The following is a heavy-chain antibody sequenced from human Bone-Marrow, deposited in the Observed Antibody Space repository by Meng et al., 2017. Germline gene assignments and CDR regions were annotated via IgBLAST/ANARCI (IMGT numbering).Heavy chain of an antibody. J-gene: IGHJ4*02. CDR2: INHSGGT. CDR3: SGGGVRGY. CDR1: GGTFSDYY. V-gene: IGHV4-34*08. Sequence: QVQLQQWGAGLLKPSETLSLTCAVYGGTFSDYYWSWIRQPPGKGLEWIGEINHSGGTNYNPSLKSRVTISVDTSKNQLSLKLTSVTAADTAVYYCSGGGVRGYWGQGTLVTVSS. D-gene: IGHD2-21*01.